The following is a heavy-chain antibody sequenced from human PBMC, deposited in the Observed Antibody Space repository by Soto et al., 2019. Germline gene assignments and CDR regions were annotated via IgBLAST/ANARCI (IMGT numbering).Heavy chain of an antibody. V-gene: IGHV5-10-1*01. Sequence: PGESLKISCKGSGYSFTSYWISWVRQMPGKGLEWMGRIDPSDSYTNYSPSFQGHVTISADKSISTAYLQWRSLKASDTAMYYCARHGAASSSWYSGYGMDVWGQGTTVTVSS. CDR1: GYSFTSYW. CDR3: ARHGAASSSWYSGYGMDV. D-gene: IGHD6-13*01. J-gene: IGHJ6*02. CDR2: IDPSDSYT.